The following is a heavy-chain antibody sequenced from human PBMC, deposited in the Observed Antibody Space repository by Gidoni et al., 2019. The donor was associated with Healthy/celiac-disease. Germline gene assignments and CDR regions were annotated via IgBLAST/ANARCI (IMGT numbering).Heavy chain of an antibody. D-gene: IGHD6-19*01. Sequence: QVQLVESGGGVVQPGRSLRLYCAASGFTFRSYGMHWVRQAPGKGLEWVAVISYDGSNKYYADSVKGRFTISRDNSKNTLYLQMNSLRAEDTAVYYCAKGNIAVAGTLSHRGYFDYWGQGTLVTVSS. V-gene: IGHV3-30*18. CDR3: AKGNIAVAGTLSHRGYFDY. CDR2: ISYDGSNK. CDR1: GFTFRSYG. J-gene: IGHJ4*02.